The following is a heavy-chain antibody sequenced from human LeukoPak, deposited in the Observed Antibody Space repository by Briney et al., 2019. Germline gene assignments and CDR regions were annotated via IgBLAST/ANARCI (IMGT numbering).Heavy chain of an antibody. J-gene: IGHJ4*02. CDR2: INHSGST. D-gene: IGHD6-19*01. Sequence: SETLSLTCAVYGGSFSGYYWSWIRQPPGKGLEWIGEINHSGSTNYNPSLKSRVTISVDTSKNQFSLSLTSVTAADTAMYYCAQTTGWPGFDFWGPGALVTVSS. CDR1: GGSFSGYY. V-gene: IGHV4-34*01. CDR3: AQTTGWPGFDF.